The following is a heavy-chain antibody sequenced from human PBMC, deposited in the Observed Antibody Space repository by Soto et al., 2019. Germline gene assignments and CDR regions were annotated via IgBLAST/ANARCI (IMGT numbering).Heavy chain of an antibody. D-gene: IGHD6-13*01. CDR1: GGTFSSYA. J-gene: IGHJ4*02. CDR2: VIPIVGTA. V-gene: IGHV1-69*12. CDR3: ARGALIAAAGTDYFDY. Sequence: QVQLVQSGAEVKKPGSSVKVSCKASGGTFSSYAISWVRQAPGQGLEWMGGVIPIVGTANYAQKFQGRVTMTADESTSTDYMELSSLRSEDTAVYYCARGALIAAAGTDYFDYWGQGTLVTVSS.